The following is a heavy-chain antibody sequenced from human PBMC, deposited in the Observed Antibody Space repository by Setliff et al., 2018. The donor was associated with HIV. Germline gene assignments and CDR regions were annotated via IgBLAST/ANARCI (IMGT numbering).Heavy chain of an antibody. CDR3: ARGKYSSPPPFDY. V-gene: IGHV1-2*06. J-gene: IGHJ4*02. Sequence: GASVKVSCKASGYTFTGYYMHWVRQAPGQGLEWMGRINPNSGGTNYAQKFQGRVTITRNTSISTAYMELSSLRSEDTAVYYCARGKYSSPPPFDYWGQGTLVTVSS. CDR2: INPNSGGT. D-gene: IGHD6-6*01. CDR1: GYTFTGYY.